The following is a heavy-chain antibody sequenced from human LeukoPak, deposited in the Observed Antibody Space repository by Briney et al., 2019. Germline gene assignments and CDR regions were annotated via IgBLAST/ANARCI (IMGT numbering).Heavy chain of an antibody. D-gene: IGHD3-9*01. CDR2: ISSSSSII. V-gene: IGHV3-48*02. CDR1: GFTFSSYS. Sequence: GGSLRLSCAASGFTFSSYSMNWVRQAPGKGLEWVSYISSSSSIIYYADSEKGRFTISRDNAKNSLYLQMNSLKDEDTAVYYCARAYDILTGYYSAFDIWGQGTMVTVSS. CDR3: ARAYDILTGYYSAFDI. J-gene: IGHJ3*02.